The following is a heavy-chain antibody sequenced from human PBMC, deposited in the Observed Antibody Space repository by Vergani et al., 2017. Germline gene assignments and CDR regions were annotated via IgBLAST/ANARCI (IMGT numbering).Heavy chain of an antibody. CDR3: ARQVAVAGKWWGPYYYYGMDV. V-gene: IGHV5-10-1*01. J-gene: IGHJ6*02. CDR1: GYSFTSYW. D-gene: IGHD6-19*01. CDR2: IDPSDSYT. Sequence: EVPLVQSGAEVKKPGESLRISCKGSGYSFTSYWISWVRQMPGKGLEWMGRIDPSDSYTNYSPSFQGHVTISADKSISTADLQWGSLKASDTAMYYCARQVAVAGKWWGPYYYYGMDVWGQGTTVTVSS.